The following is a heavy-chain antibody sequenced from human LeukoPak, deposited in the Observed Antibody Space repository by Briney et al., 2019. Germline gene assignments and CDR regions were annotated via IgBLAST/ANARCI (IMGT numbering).Heavy chain of an antibody. D-gene: IGHD3-10*01. J-gene: IGHJ4*02. V-gene: IGHV1-2*02. CDR2: INPNSGGT. CDR1: GYTFTDYD. Sequence: ASVKVSCKTSGYTFTDYDMNWVRQATGPGLEWMGWINPNSGGTNHAQKFQGRVTMTRDTSISTAYMELSRLRSDDTAVYYCARGDRGITIDYWGQGTLVTVSS. CDR3: ARGDRGITIDY.